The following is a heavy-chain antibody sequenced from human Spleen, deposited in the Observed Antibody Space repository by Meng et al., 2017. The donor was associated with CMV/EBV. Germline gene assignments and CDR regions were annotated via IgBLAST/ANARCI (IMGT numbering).Heavy chain of an antibody. CDR1: GGSFSGYY. CDR3: ASYSVFGVVSWFDP. V-gene: IGHV4-34*01. J-gene: IGHJ5*02. Sequence: SETLSLSCAVYGGSFSGYYWSWIRQPPGKGPEWIGEINHSGSTNYNPSLKSRVTISVDTSKNQFSLKLSSVTAADTAVYYCASYSVFGVVSWFDPWGQGTLVTVSS. D-gene: IGHD3-3*01. CDR2: INHSGST.